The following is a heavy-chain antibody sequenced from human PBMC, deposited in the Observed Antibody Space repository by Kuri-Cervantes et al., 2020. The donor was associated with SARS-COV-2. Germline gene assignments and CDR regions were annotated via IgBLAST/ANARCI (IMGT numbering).Heavy chain of an antibody. D-gene: IGHD4-11*01. CDR3: ARDVYPYSKLGHYFDY. CDR1: GFTFSSYS. V-gene: IGHV3-21*01. Sequence: GESLKISCAASGFTFSSYSMNWVRQAPGKGLEWVSSISSSSSYTYYADSVKGRFTISRDNAKNSLYLQMNSLRAEDTAVYYCARDVYPYSKLGHYFDYWGQGTLVTVSS. CDR2: ISSSSSYT. J-gene: IGHJ4*02.